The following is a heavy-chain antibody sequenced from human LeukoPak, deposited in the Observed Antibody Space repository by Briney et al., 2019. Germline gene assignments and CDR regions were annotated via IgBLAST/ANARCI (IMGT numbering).Heavy chain of an antibody. V-gene: IGHV3-7*01. D-gene: IGHD3-3*01. Sequence: GGSLRLSCAASGFTFSSYWMSWVRQAPGKGLEWVANIKQDGCEKYYVDSVKGRFTISRDNAKNSLYLQMNSLRAEDTAVYYCARDPLYDFWSGYWSYWGQGTLVTVSS. CDR1: GFTFSSYW. CDR3: ARDPLYDFWSGYWSY. J-gene: IGHJ4*02. CDR2: IKQDGCEK.